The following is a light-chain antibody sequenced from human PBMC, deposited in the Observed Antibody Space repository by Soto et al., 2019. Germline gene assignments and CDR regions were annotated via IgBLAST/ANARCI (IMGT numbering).Light chain of an antibody. Sequence: DIQMTQSPSSVSASVGDRVTITCRASQGISSWLAWHQQKPGKAPKLLIYAASSLQSEVPSRFSGSGSGTDFTLTISSLQPEDFATYYCQQANSFPWTFGQGTKVEIK. J-gene: IGKJ1*01. CDR3: QQANSFPWT. CDR1: QGISSW. V-gene: IGKV1-12*01. CDR2: AAS.